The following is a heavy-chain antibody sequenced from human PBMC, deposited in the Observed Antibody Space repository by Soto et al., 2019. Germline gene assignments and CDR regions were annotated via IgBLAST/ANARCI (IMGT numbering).Heavy chain of an antibody. D-gene: IGHD5-12*01. Sequence: GCLILSCSASGSTFSGFAMNWVRQPPGKGLEWVSSVDYTGSYTFYAASVKGRFTISRDNSKNMVYLELNSLRAEDTAVYYCAKRSGGFSEFDYWGQGTLVTVYS. CDR3: AKRSGGFSEFDY. V-gene: IGHV3-23*01. CDR1: GSTFSGFA. J-gene: IGHJ4*02. CDR2: VDYTGSYT.